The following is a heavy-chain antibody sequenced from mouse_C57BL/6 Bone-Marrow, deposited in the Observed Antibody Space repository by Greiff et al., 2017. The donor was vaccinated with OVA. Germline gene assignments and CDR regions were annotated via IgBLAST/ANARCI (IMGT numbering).Heavy chain of an antibody. J-gene: IGHJ4*01. D-gene: IGHD1-1*01. CDR2: IYPRSGNT. CDR1: GYTFTSYG. Sequence: VQLQESGAELARPGASVKLSCKASGYTFTSYGISWVKQRTGQGLEWIGEIYPRSGNTYYNEKFKGKATLTADKSSSTAYMELRSLTSEDSAVYFCARAKGNYYGSSYGAMDYWGQGTSVTVSS. V-gene: IGHV1-81*01. CDR3: ARAKGNYYGSSYGAMDY.